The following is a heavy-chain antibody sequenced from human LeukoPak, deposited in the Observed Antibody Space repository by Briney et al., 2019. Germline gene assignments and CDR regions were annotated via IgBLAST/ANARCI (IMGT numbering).Heavy chain of an antibody. D-gene: IGHD5-12*01. CDR1: GSSFSAAW. CDR2: IKNDGSDK. J-gene: IGHJ4*02. CDR3: VNLGYSD. V-gene: IGHV3-7*01. Sequence: GGSLRLSCEASGSSFSAAWMTWVRQAPGKGLEWVATIKNDGSDKYYVDSVKGRFTLSRDNAKNSVYLQMNSLRVEDTAVCYCVNLGYSDGGQGTLVTVSS.